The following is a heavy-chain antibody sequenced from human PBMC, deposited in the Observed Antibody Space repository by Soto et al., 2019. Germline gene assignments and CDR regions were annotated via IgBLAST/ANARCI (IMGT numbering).Heavy chain of an antibody. D-gene: IGHD2-2*01. CDR1: GDSLSSDSAA. J-gene: IGHJ6*02. V-gene: IGHV6-1*01. CDR3: ARDRKGYCSSSTCYQTPQYFYGMDV. CDR2: TYYRSQWYN. Sequence: SQTLSLPCAISGDSLSSDSAAWNWIRQSPSRGLEWLGRTYYRSQWYNDYAVSVKSRITINPDTSKNQFSLQLNSVTPEDTAVYYCARDRKGYCSSSTCYQTPQYFYGMDVWGQGTTVTVSS.